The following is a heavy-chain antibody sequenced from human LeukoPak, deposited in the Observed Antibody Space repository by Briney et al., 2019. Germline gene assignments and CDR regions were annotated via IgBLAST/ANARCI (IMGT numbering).Heavy chain of an antibody. V-gene: IGHV3-7*05. D-gene: IGHD6-13*01. J-gene: IGHJ4*02. Sequence: PGGSLRLSCEASGFTLSIYWMSWVRQAPGKGLEWVANIKRDGNEKFYVDSVKGRFTISRDDANNSLYLQMNGLRAEDTAVYYCARILAFSGSWGYFDYWGQGALVTVSS. CDR2: IKRDGNEK. CDR1: GFTLSIYW. CDR3: ARILAFSGSWGYFDY.